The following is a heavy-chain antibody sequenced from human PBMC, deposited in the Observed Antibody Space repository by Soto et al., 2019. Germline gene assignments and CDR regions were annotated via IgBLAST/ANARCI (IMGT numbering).Heavy chain of an antibody. D-gene: IGHD3-16*01. CDR2: INAGNGNT. CDR1: GYTFTSYA. Sequence: QVQLVQSGAEVKKPGASVKVSCKASGYTFTSYAMHWVRQAPGQRLEWMGWINAGNGNTKYSQKFQGRVTITRDTSASTAYMELSSLTSEDTAVYYCAGGYGEEDFDYWGQGTLVTVSS. V-gene: IGHV1-3*01. J-gene: IGHJ4*02. CDR3: AGGYGEEDFDY.